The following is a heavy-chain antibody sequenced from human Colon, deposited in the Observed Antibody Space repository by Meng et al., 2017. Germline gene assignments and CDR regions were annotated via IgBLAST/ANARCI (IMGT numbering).Heavy chain of an antibody. J-gene: IGHJ4*02. CDR2: TYGSVNT. D-gene: IGHD2-8*02. V-gene: IGHV4-4*02. Sequence: QGHLPESGPGLVKPSGTLSLTCAVSGGSITNSNWWSWVRQPPGKGLEWIGQTYGSVNTAYNPSLKSRVTISVDKSKNQLSLTLSSVTAADTAVYYCAKNGAYCLEYWGQGILVTVSS. CDR3: AKNGAYCLEY. CDR1: GGSITNSNW.